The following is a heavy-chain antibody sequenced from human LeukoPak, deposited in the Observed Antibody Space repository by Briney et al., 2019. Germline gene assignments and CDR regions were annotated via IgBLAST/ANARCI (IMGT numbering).Heavy chain of an antibody. Sequence: SETLSLTCTVSGGSISSYYWSWIRQPPGKGLEWIGDIYYSGSTNYNPSLKSRGTISVDTSKNPFSLKLSSVTAADPAVYCCARGVFWSGYSDSWGQGTLVTVSS. V-gene: IGHV4-59*01. CDR2: IYYSGST. J-gene: IGHJ4*02. CDR3: ARGVFWSGYSDS. CDR1: GGSISSYY. D-gene: IGHD3-3*01.